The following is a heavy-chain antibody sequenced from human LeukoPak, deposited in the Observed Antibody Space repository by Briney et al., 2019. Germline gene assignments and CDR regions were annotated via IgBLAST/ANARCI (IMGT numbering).Heavy chain of an antibody. Sequence: GGSLRLSCAASGITFSGYSMSWVRQAPGKGLEWVSSISSSGSYIYYADSVKGRFTISRDNAKNSLYLQMNSLRAEDTAIYYCARPQEPGLGEYFDYWGQGTLVTVSS. CDR2: ISSSGSYI. D-gene: IGHD3-16*01. V-gene: IGHV3-21*01. CDR3: ARPQEPGLGEYFDY. J-gene: IGHJ4*02. CDR1: GITFSGYS.